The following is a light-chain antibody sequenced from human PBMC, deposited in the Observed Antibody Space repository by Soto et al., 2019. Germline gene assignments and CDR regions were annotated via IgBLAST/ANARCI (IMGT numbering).Light chain of an antibody. V-gene: IGKV1-9*01. CDR1: QAISNY. CDR3: QQFNDYPLT. CDR2: GAS. J-gene: IGKJ4*01. Sequence: DIQLTQSPPFLSASVGDRVTITCRASQAISNYLAWYQQKPGKPPKLLIYGASTLQSDVPSRFSGSGSGTQFTLTISGLQAEDSATYYCQQFNDYPLTFGGGTRWIS.